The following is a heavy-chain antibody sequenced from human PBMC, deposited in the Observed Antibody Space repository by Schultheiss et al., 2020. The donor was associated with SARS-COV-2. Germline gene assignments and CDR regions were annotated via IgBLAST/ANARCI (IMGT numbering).Heavy chain of an antibody. CDR2: IYWNDDK. D-gene: IGHD3-3*01. V-gene: IGHV2-5*01. CDR3: AHSPPLSYYDFWSGYYRGFDY. CDR1: GFSLSTSGVG. Sequence: SGPTLVKPTQTLTLTCTFSGFSLSTSGVGVGWIRQPPGKALEWLALIYWNDDKRYSPSLKSRLTITKDTSKNQVVLTMTNMDPVDTATYYCAHSPPLSYYDFWSGYYRGFDYWCQGTLVTVSS. J-gene: IGHJ4*02.